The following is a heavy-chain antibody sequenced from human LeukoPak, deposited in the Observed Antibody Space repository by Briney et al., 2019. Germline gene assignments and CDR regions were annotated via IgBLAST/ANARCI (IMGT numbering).Heavy chain of an antibody. J-gene: IGHJ5*02. CDR3: ATRGYSYGYNWFDP. CDR1: GYTFTSYD. D-gene: IGHD5-18*01. V-gene: IGHV1-8*01. Sequence: ASVKVSCKASGYTFTSYDINRVRQATGQGLEWMGWMNPNSGNTGYAQKFQGRVTMTRNTSISTAYMELSSLRSEDTAVYYCATRGYSYGYNWFDPWGQGTLVTVSS. CDR2: MNPNSGNT.